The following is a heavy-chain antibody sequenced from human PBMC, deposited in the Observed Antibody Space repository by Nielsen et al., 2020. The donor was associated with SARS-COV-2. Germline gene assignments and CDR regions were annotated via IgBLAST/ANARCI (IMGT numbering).Heavy chain of an antibody. V-gene: IGHV3-74*03. CDR1: GFTFSTYW. CDR3: ARGGLGLSPPGY. J-gene: IGHJ4*02. D-gene: IGHD3/OR15-3a*01. Sequence: GESLKISCAASGFTFSTYWMHWVRQVPGKGLVWDSGINSDGGGTKYVDSVNGRFTISRDNAKNTLFLQMNSLRPEDTALYYCARGGLGLSPPGYWGQGTLVTVSS. CDR2: INSDGGGT.